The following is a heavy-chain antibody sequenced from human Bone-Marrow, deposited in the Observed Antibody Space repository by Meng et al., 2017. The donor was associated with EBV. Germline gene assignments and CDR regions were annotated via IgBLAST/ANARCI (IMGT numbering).Heavy chain of an antibody. CDR2: LIPMSDAP. CDR1: GGTFRSDA. Sequence: VQLGQSGAEVKKPGSSVKVPCKTPGGTFRSDAVSWVRQAPGQGLGWMGGLIPMSDAPHYAQKFQDRVRITADESTSTHYMDLSGLRSEDTAVYYCASESGRGFTPDYWGQGTLVTVSS. CDR3: ASESGRGFTPDY. V-gene: IGHV1-69*01. J-gene: IGHJ4*02. D-gene: IGHD3-10*01.